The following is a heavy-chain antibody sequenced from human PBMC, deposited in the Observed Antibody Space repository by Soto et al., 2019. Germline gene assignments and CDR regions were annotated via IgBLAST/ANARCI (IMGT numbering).Heavy chain of an antibody. J-gene: IGHJ4*02. V-gene: IGHV3-30-3*01. CDR2: ISDDGINK. CDR3: ARDPDEAYYSDGTGAGYFDS. CDR1: GFILSSHA. Sequence: QVQLVESGGGVVQPGRSLRLSCATSGFILSSHAMYWVRQAPGKGLEWVAVISDDGINKYYADSVKGRFIISRDNPKNTLYLQMNSLRGEDTAVYYCARDPDEAYYSDGTGAGYFDSWGQGTLVTVSS. D-gene: IGHD3-22*01.